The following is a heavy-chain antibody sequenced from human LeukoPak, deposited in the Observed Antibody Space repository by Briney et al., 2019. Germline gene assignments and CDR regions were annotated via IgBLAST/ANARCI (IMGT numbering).Heavy chain of an antibody. V-gene: IGHV3-23*01. D-gene: IGHD7-27*01. J-gene: IGHJ4*01. CDR1: GFTFSSYA. CDR2: ISSSGGST. Sequence: TGGSLRLSCAASGFTFSSYAMSWVRQAPGKGLEWVSTISSSGGSTYYADSMRGRFTISRDNSKNTLDLQMNSLRAEDTAVYYCARDRNQNWEIDYWGQEPWSPSPQ. CDR3: ARDRNQNWEIDY.